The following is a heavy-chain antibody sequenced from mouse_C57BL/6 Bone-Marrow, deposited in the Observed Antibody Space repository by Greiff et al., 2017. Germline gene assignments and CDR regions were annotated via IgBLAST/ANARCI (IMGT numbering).Heavy chain of an antibody. Sequence: EVMLVESGGGLVQPGGSLKLSCAASGFTFSDYAMAWVRQAPRKGPEWVAFISNLAYSIYSADTVTGRFTISRENAKNTLYREMSSLRSEDTAMYYCARDDYLAYWGQGTLVTVSA. D-gene: IGHD2-4*01. V-gene: IGHV5-15*01. CDR3: ARDDYLAY. J-gene: IGHJ3*01. CDR2: ISNLAYSI. CDR1: GFTFSDYA.